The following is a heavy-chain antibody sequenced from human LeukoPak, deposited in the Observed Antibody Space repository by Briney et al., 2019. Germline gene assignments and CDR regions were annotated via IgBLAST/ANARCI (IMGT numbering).Heavy chain of an antibody. CDR3: ARGSGSSYAFDI. V-gene: IGHV6-1*01. CDR2: TYYRSKWLN. CDR1: GDSVSSNSAT. D-gene: IGHD1-26*01. J-gene: IGHJ3*02. Sequence: SQTLSLTCAISGDSVSSNSATWSWIRQSPSRGLEWLGRTYYRSKWLNDYAVSVKSRITINPDTSKNQLSLQLNSVTPEDTAVYYCARGSGSSYAFDIWDQGTMVTVSS.